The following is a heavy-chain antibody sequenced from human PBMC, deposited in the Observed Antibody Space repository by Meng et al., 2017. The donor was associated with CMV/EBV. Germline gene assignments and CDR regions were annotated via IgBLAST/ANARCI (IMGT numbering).Heavy chain of an antibody. CDR2: IYWDDDK. CDR1: GFSLSTSGVG. CDR3: AHSRITIFGVVPYYFDY. V-gene: IGHV2-5*02. D-gene: IGHD3-3*01. Sequence: QITLKESGPTLVKPTXTLTLTCTFSGFSLSTSGVGMGWIRQPPGKALEWLALIYWDDDKRYSPSLKSRLTITKDTSKNQVVLTMTNMDPVDTATYYCAHSRITIFGVVPYYFDYWGQGTLVTVSS. J-gene: IGHJ4*02.